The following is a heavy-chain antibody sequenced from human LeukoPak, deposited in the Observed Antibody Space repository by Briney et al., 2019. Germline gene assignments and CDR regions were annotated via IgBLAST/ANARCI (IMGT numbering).Heavy chain of an antibody. V-gene: IGHV4-34*01. CDR2: INHSRST. D-gene: IGHD1-26*01. CDR3: ARRGSYYDVDY. Sequence: GSLRLSCAASGFTFSSYSMNWVGQAPGKGLEWIGEINHSRSTNYNPSLKSRVTILVDTSKNQFSLKLTSVAAADTAVYYCARRGSYYDVDYWGQGTLVTVSS. J-gene: IGHJ4*02. CDR1: GFTFSSYS.